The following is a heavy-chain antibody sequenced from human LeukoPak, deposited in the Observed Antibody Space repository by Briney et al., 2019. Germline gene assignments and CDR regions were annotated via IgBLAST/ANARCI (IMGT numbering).Heavy chain of an antibody. D-gene: IGHD2-2*01. CDR2: INHSGST. CDR1: GGSFSGYY. J-gene: IGHJ4*02. V-gene: IGHV4-34*01. CDR3: ARRPAAMEH. Sequence: PSETLSLTCAVYGGSFSGYYWSWIRQPPGKGLEWIGEINHSGSTNYNPSLKSRVTISVDTSKNQFSLKLSSVTAADTAVYYCARRPAAMEHWGQGTLVTVSS.